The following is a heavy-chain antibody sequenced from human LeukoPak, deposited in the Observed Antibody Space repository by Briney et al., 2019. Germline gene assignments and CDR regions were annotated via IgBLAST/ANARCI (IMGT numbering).Heavy chain of an antibody. J-gene: IGHJ3*02. Sequence: SETLSLTCTVSGGSISSYYWSWIRQPAGKGLEWIGRIYTSGSTNYNPSLKSRVTMSVDTSKNQFSLKLSSVAAADTAVYYCAREGYCSGGSCYLDAFDIWGQGTMVTVSS. CDR3: AREGYCSGGSCYLDAFDI. CDR2: IYTSGST. D-gene: IGHD2-15*01. V-gene: IGHV4-4*07. CDR1: GGSISSYY.